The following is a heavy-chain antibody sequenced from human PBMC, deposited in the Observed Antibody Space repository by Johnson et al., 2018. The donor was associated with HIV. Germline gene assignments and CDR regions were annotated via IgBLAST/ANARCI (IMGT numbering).Heavy chain of an antibody. CDR3: ARDRAQVDDPNDAFDI. CDR2: ISGSGGST. CDR1: GFTFSSYA. Sequence: VQLVESGGGVVQPGRSLRLSCAASGFTFSSYAMSWVRQAPGKGLEWVSAISGSGGSTYSADSVKGRFTISRDNSKNTVSLQMNRVRGEDTAVYYCARDRAQVDDPNDAFDIWGRGTVVTVSS. V-gene: IGHV3-23*04. D-gene: IGHD1-1*01. J-gene: IGHJ3*02.